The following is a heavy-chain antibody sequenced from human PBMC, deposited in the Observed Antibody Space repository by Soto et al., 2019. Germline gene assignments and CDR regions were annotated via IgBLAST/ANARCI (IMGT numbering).Heavy chain of an antibody. CDR1: GGSISSSSYY. Sequence: QLQLQESGPGLVKPSETLSLTCTVSGGSISSSSYYWGWIRQPPGKGLEWIGSIYYSGSTYYNPSLKSRVTISVDTSKNQFSLKLSSVTAADTAVYYCARLIKNSGWYDYYYYGMDVWCQGTTVTVSS. D-gene: IGHD6-19*01. CDR2: IYYSGST. V-gene: IGHV4-39*01. J-gene: IGHJ6*02. CDR3: ARLIKNSGWYDYYYYGMDV.